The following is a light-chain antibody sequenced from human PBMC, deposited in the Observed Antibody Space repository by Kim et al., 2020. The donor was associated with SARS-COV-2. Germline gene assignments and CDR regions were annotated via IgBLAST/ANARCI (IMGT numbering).Light chain of an antibody. J-gene: IGLJ2*01. CDR2: YDS. V-gene: IGLV3-21*04. Sequence: AHGGTARMTCGGNNIGDKSVHWYQRKPGQAPVLVISYDSDRPSGIPERFSGSNSGNTATLIISRVEAGDEADYYCHLWDSSSDHVVFGGGTQLTVL. CDR1: NIGDKS. CDR3: HLWDSSSDHVV.